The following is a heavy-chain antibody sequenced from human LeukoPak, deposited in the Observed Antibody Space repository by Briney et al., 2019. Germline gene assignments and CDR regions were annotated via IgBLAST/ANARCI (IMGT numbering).Heavy chain of an antibody. Sequence: ASVKVSCKTSGYTFSNFGINWVRQAPGQGLEWLGWISGNNDNPNYGQKFQGRFTVTTDSSTSTAYMELRNLRFDDTAVYYCARDGTSTDDYWGQGTLVTVSS. D-gene: IGHD2-2*01. CDR1: GYTFSNFG. V-gene: IGHV1-18*01. CDR2: ISGNNDNP. CDR3: ARDGTSTDDY. J-gene: IGHJ4*02.